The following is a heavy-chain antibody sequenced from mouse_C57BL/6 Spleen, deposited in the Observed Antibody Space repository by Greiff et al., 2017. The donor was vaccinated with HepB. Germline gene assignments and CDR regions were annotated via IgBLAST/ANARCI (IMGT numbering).Heavy chain of an antibody. CDR3: ARDEGYYGSSYNWYFDV. J-gene: IGHJ1*03. D-gene: IGHD1-1*01. Sequence: EVKLVESEGGLVQPGSSMKLSCTASGFTFSDYYMAWVRQVPEKGLEWVANINYDGSSTYYLDSLKSRFIISRDNAKNILYLQMSSLKSEDTATYYCARDEGYYGSSYNWYFDVWGTGTTVTVSS. V-gene: IGHV5-16*01. CDR2: INYDGSST. CDR1: GFTFSDYY.